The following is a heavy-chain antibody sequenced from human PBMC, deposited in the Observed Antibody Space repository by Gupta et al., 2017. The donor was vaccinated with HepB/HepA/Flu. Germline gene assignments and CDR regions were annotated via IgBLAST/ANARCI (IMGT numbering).Heavy chain of an antibody. D-gene: IGHD6-19*01. J-gene: IGHJ4*02. CDR3: AKRAVPGFDYYDY. V-gene: IGHV3-23*01. CDR1: GFRFGTYG. Sequence: EVQLLESGGGLIQPGGSLRLSCAASGFRFGTYGMSWVRQAPGKGLEWVSTISFSGGNAMYADSVTGRFTISRDNSKSRLYLQMNSLRADDTAIYYCAKRAVPGFDYYDYWGQGTLVTVSS. CDR2: ISFSGGNA.